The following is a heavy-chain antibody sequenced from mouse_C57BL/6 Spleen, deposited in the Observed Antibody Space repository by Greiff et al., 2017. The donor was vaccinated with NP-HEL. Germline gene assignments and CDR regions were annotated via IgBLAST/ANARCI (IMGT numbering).Heavy chain of an antibody. D-gene: IGHD1-1*01. V-gene: IGHV1-82*01. CDR2: IYPGDGDT. CDR3: ANYYGSSYGFAD. Sequence: VQLQQSGPELVKPGASVKISCKASGYAFSSSWMNWVKQRPGKGLEWIGRIYPGDGDTNYNGKFKGKATLTADKSSSTAYMQLSSLTSEDSAVYFCANYYGSSYGFADWGQGTLVTVSA. J-gene: IGHJ3*01. CDR1: GYAFSSSW.